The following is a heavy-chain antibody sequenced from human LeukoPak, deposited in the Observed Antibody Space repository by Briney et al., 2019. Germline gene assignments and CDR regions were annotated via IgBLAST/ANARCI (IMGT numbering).Heavy chain of an antibody. CDR2: ISTDSSDI. J-gene: IGHJ4*02. D-gene: IGHD3-10*01. V-gene: IGHV3-48*01. Sequence: GGCLRLSCAASGFIFSSYRMNWVRQAPGKWLEWLTYISTDSSDIQYADSVRGRFTISRDNAKKSLYLQLNSLRGEDTAVYYCARDRGPVDYWGQGTRVTVSS. CDR1: GFIFSSYR. CDR3: ARDRGPVDY.